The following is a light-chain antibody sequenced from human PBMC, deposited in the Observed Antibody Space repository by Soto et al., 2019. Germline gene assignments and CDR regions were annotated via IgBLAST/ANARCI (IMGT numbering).Light chain of an antibody. CDR3: QQAYSFPIT. Sequence: GDRATITCRASKDIAGYLAWYQHKPGRTPELLIHGASRLQSGVPARFSGSGAGTDFTLSINSLQPEDFATYYCQQAYSFPITFGQGTRLEI. CDR2: GAS. J-gene: IGKJ5*01. V-gene: IGKV1D-12*01. CDR1: KDIAGY.